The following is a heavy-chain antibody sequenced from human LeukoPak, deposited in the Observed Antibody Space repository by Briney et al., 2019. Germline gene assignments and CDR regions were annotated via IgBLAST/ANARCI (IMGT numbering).Heavy chain of an antibody. J-gene: IGHJ6*02. CDR3: ARDRCGGSCYHPYYYYGMDV. Sequence: ASARVSCKASGYTFTSYGISWVRQAPGQGLEWMGWISAYNGNTNYAQKLQGRVTMTTDTSTSTAYMELRSLRSDDTAVYYCARDRCGGSCYHPYYYYGMDVWGQGTTVSVSS. CDR2: ISAYNGNT. CDR1: GYTFTSYG. D-gene: IGHD2-15*01. V-gene: IGHV1-18*01.